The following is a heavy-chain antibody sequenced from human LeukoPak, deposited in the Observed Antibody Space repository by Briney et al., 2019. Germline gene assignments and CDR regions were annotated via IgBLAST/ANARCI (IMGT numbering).Heavy chain of an antibody. CDR2: INQDGSEK. D-gene: IGHD3-16*01. Sequence: PGGSPRLSCATSGFSFNNDWMDWVRQAPGKGLEWVANINQDGSEKNCLDSVKGRFTISRDNAQNSLYLQMNGLRVEDTAVYYCTRRLDEWGQGTLVTVSS. J-gene: IGHJ4*02. CDR3: TRRLDE. CDR1: GFSFNNDW. V-gene: IGHV3-7*01.